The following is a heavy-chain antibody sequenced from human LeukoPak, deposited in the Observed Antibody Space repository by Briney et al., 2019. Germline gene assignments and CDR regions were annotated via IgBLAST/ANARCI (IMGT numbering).Heavy chain of an antibody. CDR3: ARAPYGDYPSYFDY. V-gene: IGHV3-21*01. CDR2: ISSSSSYI. Sequence: GGSLRLSCAASGFTFSSYSMNWVRQAPGKGLEWVSSISSSSSYIYYADSVKGRFTISRDNAKNSLYLQMNSLRAEDTAVYYCARAPYGDYPSYFDYWGQGTLVTVSS. D-gene: IGHD4-17*01. CDR1: GFTFSSYS. J-gene: IGHJ4*02.